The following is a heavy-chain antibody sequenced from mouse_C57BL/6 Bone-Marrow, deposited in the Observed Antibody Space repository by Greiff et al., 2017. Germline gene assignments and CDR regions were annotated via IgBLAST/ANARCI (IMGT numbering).Heavy chain of an antibody. Sequence: VQLQQPGAELVKPGASVKLSCKASGYTFTSYWMQWVKQRPGQGLEWIGEIDPSDSYTNYNQKFKGKATLTVDTPASTAYMQLSSLTSEDSAVYYCARGAYWGQGTLVTVSA. CDR3: ARGAY. CDR1: GYTFTSYW. CDR2: IDPSDSYT. V-gene: IGHV1-50*01. J-gene: IGHJ3*01.